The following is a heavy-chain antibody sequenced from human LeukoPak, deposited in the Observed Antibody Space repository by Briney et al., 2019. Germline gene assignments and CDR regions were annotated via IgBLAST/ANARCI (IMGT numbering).Heavy chain of an antibody. CDR1: GFTFNKYW. J-gene: IGHJ4*02. CDR2: SSNDGSST. CDR3: ARDGDSTVDFDY. D-gene: IGHD4-23*01. Sequence: GGSLRLSCVASGFTFNKYWMHWVRQAPGKGLVWVSRSSNDGSSTVYADSVEGRFTISRDNAKNTLYLQMNSLRAEDTAVYYCARDGDSTVDFDYWGQGTLVTVSS. V-gene: IGHV3-74*01.